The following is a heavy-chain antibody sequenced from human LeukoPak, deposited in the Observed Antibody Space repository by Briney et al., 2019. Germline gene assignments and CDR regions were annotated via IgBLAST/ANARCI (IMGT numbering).Heavy chain of an antibody. V-gene: IGHV3-74*01. CDR3: ARKNGMDV. CDR2: INRDGSRT. J-gene: IGHJ6*02. Sequence: GGSLRLSCAASGLTFSNHWVHWVRQAPGKGLMWVSRINRDGSRTDYADSVKGRFTISRDDAKNTLYLQMNSLRAEDTAVYYCARKNGMDVWGQGTTVTVSS. CDR1: GLTFSNHW.